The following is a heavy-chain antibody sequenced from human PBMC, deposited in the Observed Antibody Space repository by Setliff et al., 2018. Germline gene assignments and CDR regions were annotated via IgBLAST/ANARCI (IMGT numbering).Heavy chain of an antibody. CDR3: ARDPGFHSVTWCLGD. V-gene: IGHV4-4*07. Sequence: PSETLSLTCTVSGDSISNYYWKWIRQPAGKGLDWIGRIYVTESTKYNPSLKSRVTLSIDTSKNQFSLKLSSVTAADTAVYFCARDPGFHSVTWCLGDWGQGTQVTVSS. D-gene: IGHD2-21*02. CDR2: IYVTEST. CDR1: GDSISNYY. J-gene: IGHJ4*02.